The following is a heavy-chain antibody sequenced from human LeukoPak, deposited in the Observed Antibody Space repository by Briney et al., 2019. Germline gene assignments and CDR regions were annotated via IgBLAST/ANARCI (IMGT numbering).Heavy chain of an antibody. D-gene: IGHD2-2*01. CDR2: IKSKTDGGTT. Sequence: KTGGSLRLSCAASGFTFSNAWMSWVRQAPGKGLEWVGRIKSKTDGGTTDYAAPVKGRFTISRDDSKNTLYLQMNSLKTEDTAVYYCTTRGEICSSTSCHPFDYWGQGTLVTVSS. J-gene: IGHJ4*02. CDR3: TTRGEICSSTSCHPFDY. V-gene: IGHV3-15*01. CDR1: GFTFSNAW.